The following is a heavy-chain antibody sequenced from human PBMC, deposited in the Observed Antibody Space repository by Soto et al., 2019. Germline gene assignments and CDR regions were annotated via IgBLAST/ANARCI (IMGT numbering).Heavy chain of an antibody. J-gene: IGHJ5*02. V-gene: IGHV4-34*01. CDR2: IKHSGST. CDR1: GESFSGSY. D-gene: IGHD3-9*01. Sequence: SETLSLTCAVYGESFSGSYWSWVRQPPGKGLEWIGEIKHSGSTNDNLALKSRVTISVDTSKNQFSLKLCSVTAADTAVFYCARGFFLTGYLNWFDPWGQGTLVTVS. CDR3: ARGFFLTGYLNWFDP.